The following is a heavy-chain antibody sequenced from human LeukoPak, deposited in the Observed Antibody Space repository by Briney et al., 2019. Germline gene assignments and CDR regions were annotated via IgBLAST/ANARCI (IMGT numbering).Heavy chain of an antibody. CDR3: ARGVGGDWFPDN. V-gene: IGHV3-7*01. J-gene: IGHJ4*02. CDR2: MNPDGSIR. CDR1: GFTSSSYW. D-gene: IGHD3/OR15-3a*01. Sequence: GGSLRLSCAVSGFTSSSYWMSWVRQAPGKGLEWVANMNPDGSIRHYVASVKGRFTISRDNAMNSLHLQMNSLKAEDTAVYYCARGVGGDWFPDNWGQGTPVTVSS.